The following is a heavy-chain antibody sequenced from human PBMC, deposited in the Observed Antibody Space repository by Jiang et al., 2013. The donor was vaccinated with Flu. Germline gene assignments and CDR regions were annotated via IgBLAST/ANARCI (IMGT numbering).Heavy chain of an antibody. Sequence: PGLVKPSETLSLTCTVSGGSISSYYWSWIRQPPGKGLEWIGYIYYSGSTNYNPSLKSRVTISVDTSKNQFSLKLSSVTAADTAVYYCARHNGWYYYDSSGPNWFDPWGQGTLVTVSS. D-gene: IGHD3-22*01. J-gene: IGHJ5*02. V-gene: IGHV4-59*08. CDR2: IYYSGST. CDR3: ARHNGWYYYDSSGPNWFDP. CDR1: GGSISSYY.